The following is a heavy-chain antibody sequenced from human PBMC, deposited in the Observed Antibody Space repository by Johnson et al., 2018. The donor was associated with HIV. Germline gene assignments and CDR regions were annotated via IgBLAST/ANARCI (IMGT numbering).Heavy chain of an antibody. Sequence: VQLVESGGGVVQPGRSLRLSCAASGFTFNSYAMHWVRQAPGKGLEWVAVISYDAKNKYYADSVKGRFTISRDNSKNTLFLQMNSLKTEDTAVYYCAKEEGLAAAGTGEAFDIWGQGTMVTVSS. J-gene: IGHJ3*02. V-gene: IGHV3-30*04. D-gene: IGHD6-13*01. CDR1: GFTFNSYA. CDR2: ISYDAKNK. CDR3: AKEEGLAAAGTGEAFDI.